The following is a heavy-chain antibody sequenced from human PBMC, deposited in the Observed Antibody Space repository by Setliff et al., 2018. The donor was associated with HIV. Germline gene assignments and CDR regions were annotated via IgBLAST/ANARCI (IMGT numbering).Heavy chain of an antibody. Sequence: SETLSLICTVSGGSIRSSSYYWGWIRQPPGKGLEWIGSIYYNGNTYYNPSLKSRVTISVDTSENQFSLKLSSVTAADTAVYYCARDGYSSSWYVISGSFDYWGQGILVTVSS. D-gene: IGHD6-13*01. CDR3: ARDGYSSSWYVISGSFDY. J-gene: IGHJ4*02. V-gene: IGHV4-39*07. CDR2: IYYNGNT. CDR1: GGSIRSSSYY.